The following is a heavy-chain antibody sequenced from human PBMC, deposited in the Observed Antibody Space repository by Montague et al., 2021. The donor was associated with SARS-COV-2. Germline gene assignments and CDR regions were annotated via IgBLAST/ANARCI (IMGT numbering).Heavy chain of an antibody. CDR2: IYYSGST. J-gene: IGHJ4*02. D-gene: IGHD6-19*01. Sequence: TLSLTCTVSGGSISSGGYYWSWIRQHPGRGLEWIGYIYYSGSTYYNPSLKSRVTISGDTSKNQFSLKLSSVTAADTAVYYCAWYVDSSGWLNPRGSETFDYWGQGTLVTVSS. CDR1: GGSISSGGYY. CDR3: AWYVDSSGWLNPRGSETFDY. V-gene: IGHV4-31*03.